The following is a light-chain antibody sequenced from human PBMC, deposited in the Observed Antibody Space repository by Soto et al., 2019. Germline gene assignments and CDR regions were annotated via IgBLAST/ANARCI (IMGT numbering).Light chain of an antibody. CDR2: GAS. V-gene: IGKV3-11*01. J-gene: IGKJ5*01. CDR1: QSVSSN. Sequence: EMVMTQSPATLSVSPGARATLSCRASQSVSSNLAWYQQKPGQAPRLLIYGASTRATGIPARFSGSGSGTDFTLTISSLEPEDFAVYYCQQRSNWPLTFGGGTRLEIK. CDR3: QQRSNWPLT.